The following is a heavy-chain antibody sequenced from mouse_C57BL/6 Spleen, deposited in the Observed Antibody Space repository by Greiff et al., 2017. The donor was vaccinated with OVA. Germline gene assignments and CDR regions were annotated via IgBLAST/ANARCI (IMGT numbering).Heavy chain of an antibody. V-gene: IGHV1-69*01. CDR2: IDPSDSYT. J-gene: IGHJ2*01. D-gene: IGHD1-1*01. Sequence: QVQLQQPGAELVMPGASVKLSCKASGYTFTSYWMQWVKQRPGQGLEWIGEIDPSDSYTNYNQKFKGKSTLTVDKSSSTAYMQLSSLTSEDSAVYYGARSSYLYYFDYWGQGTTLTVSS. CDR1: GYTFTSYW. CDR3: ARSSYLYYFDY.